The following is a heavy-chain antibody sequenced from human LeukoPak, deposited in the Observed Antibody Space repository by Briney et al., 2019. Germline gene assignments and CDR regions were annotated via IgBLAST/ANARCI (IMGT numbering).Heavy chain of an antibody. CDR3: AKDQMDAAMANDAVDI. J-gene: IGHJ3*02. V-gene: IGHV3-23*01. D-gene: IGHD5-18*01. CDR1: GFTFSSYA. Sequence: PGGSLRLSRAASGFTFSSYAMSWVRQAPGKGLEWVSAISGSGGSTYYADSVKGRFTISRDNSKNTLYLQMNSLRAEDTAVYYCAKDQMDAAMANDAVDIWGQGTMVTVSS. CDR2: ISGSGGST.